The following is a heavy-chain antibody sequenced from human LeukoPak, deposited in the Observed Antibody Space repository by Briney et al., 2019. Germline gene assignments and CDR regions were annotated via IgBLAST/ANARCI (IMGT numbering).Heavy chain of an antibody. Sequence: GGSLRLSCAASGFTFDDYVIHWVRQAPGKGLEWVSGISWKSGSIGYADSVKGRFTISRDNAKNSLHLQMNSLRAEDTAVYNCARYCGGDCYGMDVWGQGTTVIVSS. CDR3: ARYCGGDCYGMDV. CDR2: ISWKSGSI. CDR1: GFTFDDYV. J-gene: IGHJ6*02. V-gene: IGHV3-9*01. D-gene: IGHD2-21*01.